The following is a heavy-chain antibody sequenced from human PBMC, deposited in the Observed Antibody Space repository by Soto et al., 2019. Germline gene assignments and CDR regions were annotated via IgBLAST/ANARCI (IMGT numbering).Heavy chain of an antibody. D-gene: IGHD3-3*01. Sequence: GGSLRLSCAASGFTFSSYCMSWVRQAPGKGLEWVSAISGSGGSTYYADSVKGRFTISRDNSKNTLYLQMNSLRAEDTAVYYCAKARAQYYDFWSGYPVDYWGQGTLVTISS. J-gene: IGHJ4*02. CDR2: ISGSGGST. V-gene: IGHV3-23*01. CDR1: GFTFSSYC. CDR3: AKARAQYYDFWSGYPVDY.